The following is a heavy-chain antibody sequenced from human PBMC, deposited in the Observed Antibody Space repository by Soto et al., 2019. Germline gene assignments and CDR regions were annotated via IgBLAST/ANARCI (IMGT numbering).Heavy chain of an antibody. CDR2: IWYDGSNK. CDR3: ARAFGGFGELSTFDY. Sequence: PGGSLRLSCAASGFTFSSYGMHWVRQAPGKGLEWVAVIWYDGSNKYYADSVKGRFTISRDNSKNTLYLQMNSLRAEDTAVYYCARAFGGFGELSTFDYWGQGTLVTVSS. D-gene: IGHD3-10*01. CDR1: GFTFSSYG. J-gene: IGHJ4*02. V-gene: IGHV3-33*01.